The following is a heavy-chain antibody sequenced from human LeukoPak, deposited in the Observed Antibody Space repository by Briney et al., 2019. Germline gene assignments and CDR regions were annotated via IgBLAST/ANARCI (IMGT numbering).Heavy chain of an antibody. D-gene: IGHD5-24*01. CDR1: GFTFSAYN. J-gene: IGHJ4*02. CDR3: AGSHSAAGMRDMATIYFVY. CDR2: ISSGSSYI. Sequence: GGSLRLSCAASGFTFSAYNMNWVRQATGRGLEWVSSISSGSSYIFYADSVKGRFTISRDNAKNSLYLQMNSLRAEDTAVYYCAGSHSAAGMRDMATIYFVYWGQGTLVTVSS. V-gene: IGHV3-21*01.